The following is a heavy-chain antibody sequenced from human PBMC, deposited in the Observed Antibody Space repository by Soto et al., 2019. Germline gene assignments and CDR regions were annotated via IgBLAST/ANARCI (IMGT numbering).Heavy chain of an antibody. CDR1: GGSFSGYY. J-gene: IGHJ4*02. V-gene: IGHV4-34*01. D-gene: IGHD3-22*01. CDR3: ARVLLYYDCSGYPFDY. Sequence: KPSETLSLTCAVYGGSFSGYYWSWIRQPPGKGLEWIGEINHSGSTNYNPSLKSRVTISVDTSKNQFSLKLSSVTAADTAVYYCARVLLYYDCSGYPFDYWGQGTLVTVSS. CDR2: INHSGST.